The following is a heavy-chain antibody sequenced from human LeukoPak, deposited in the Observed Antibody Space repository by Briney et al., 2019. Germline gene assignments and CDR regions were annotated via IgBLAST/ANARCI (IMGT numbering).Heavy chain of an antibody. Sequence: SETLSLTCTVSGGSISSSGYYWGWIRQPPGKGLEWIGSINYSGSTNHSPSLKSRVTTSVDTSKNQFSLKLSSVTAADTAVYYCARRATHYYDSSGYYYFDYWGQGTLVTVSS. V-gene: IGHV4-39*01. D-gene: IGHD3-22*01. CDR2: INYSGST. CDR1: GGSISSSGYY. CDR3: ARRATHYYDSSGYYYFDY. J-gene: IGHJ4*02.